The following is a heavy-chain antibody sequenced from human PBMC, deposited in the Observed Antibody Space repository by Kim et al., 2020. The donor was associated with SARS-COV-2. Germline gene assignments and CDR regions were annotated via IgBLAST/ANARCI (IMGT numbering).Heavy chain of an antibody. V-gene: IGHV1-69*01. Sequence: NYAQKVQGRVTITADESTSTGYMELSSLRSEDTAVYYCARDDSSGGAYDYWGQGTLVTVSS. CDR3: ARDDSSGGAYDY. D-gene: IGHD3-22*01. J-gene: IGHJ4*02.